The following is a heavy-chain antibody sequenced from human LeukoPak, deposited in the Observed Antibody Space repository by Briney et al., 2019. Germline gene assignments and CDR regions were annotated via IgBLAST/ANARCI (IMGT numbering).Heavy chain of an antibody. CDR3: TTESVDFWSGSDIDY. J-gene: IGHJ4*02. D-gene: IGHD3-3*01. Sequence: GGSLRLSCAASGFTFSSYSMNWVRQAPGKGLEWVGRIKSKTDGGTTDYAAPVKGRFTISRDDSKNTLYLQMNSLKTEDTAVYYCTTESVDFWSGSDIDYWGQGTLVTVSS. V-gene: IGHV3-15*01. CDR2: IKSKTDGGTT. CDR1: GFTFSSYS.